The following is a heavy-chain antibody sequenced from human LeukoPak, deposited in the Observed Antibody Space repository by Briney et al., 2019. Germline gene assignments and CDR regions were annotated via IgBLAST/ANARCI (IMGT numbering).Heavy chain of an antibody. V-gene: IGHV1-18*01. J-gene: IGHJ5*02. CDR1: GYTFINYG. D-gene: IGHD3-10*01. CDR2: ISPYNGNT. CDR3: ARDLYYYGSGRNWFDP. Sequence: ASVKVSCKASGYTFINYGISWVRQAPGQGLEWMAWISPYNGNTNYALKFQGRVTLTTDTSTSTAYMELRSLRSDDTAVYYCARDLYYYGSGRNWFDPWGQGTLVTVSS.